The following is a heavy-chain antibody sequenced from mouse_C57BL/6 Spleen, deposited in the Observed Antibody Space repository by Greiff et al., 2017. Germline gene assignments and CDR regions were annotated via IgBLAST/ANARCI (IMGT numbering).Heavy chain of an antibody. D-gene: IGHD1-1*01. CDR3: AIFITTVVAHFDY. V-gene: IGHV1-55*01. Sequence: QVHVKQPGAELVKPGASVKMSCKASGYTFTSYWITWVKQRPGQGLEWIGDIYPGSGSTNYNEKFKSKATLTVDTSSSTAYMQLSSLTSEDSAVYYCAIFITTVVAHFDYWGQGTTLTVSS. CDR1: GYTFTSYW. CDR2: IYPGSGST. J-gene: IGHJ2*01.